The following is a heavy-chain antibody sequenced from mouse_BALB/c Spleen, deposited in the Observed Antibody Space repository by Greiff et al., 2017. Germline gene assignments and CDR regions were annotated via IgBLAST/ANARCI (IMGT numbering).Heavy chain of an antibody. D-gene: IGHD2-14*01. J-gene: IGHJ4*01. CDR3: ARKGVRTYAMDY. Sequence: QVHVKQSGPGLVQPSQSLSITCTVSGFSLTSYGVHWVRQSPGKGLEWLGVIWSGGSTDYNAAFISRLSISKDNSKSQVFFKMNSLQANDTAIYYCARKGVRTYAMDYWGQGTSVTVSS. CDR2: IWSGGST. CDR1: GFSLTSYG. V-gene: IGHV2-2*02.